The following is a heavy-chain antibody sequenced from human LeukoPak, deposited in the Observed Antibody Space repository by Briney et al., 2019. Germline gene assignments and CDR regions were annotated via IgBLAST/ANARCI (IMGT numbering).Heavy chain of an antibody. CDR3: AGVMVTAPQGRFFDY. Sequence: ASVKVSCKASGYTFTGYYMHWVRQAPGQGLEWMGWINPNSGGTNYAQKFQGRVTMTRDTSISTAYMELSRLRSDDTAVYYCAGVMVTAPQGRFFDYWGQGTLVTVSS. J-gene: IGHJ4*02. CDR1: GYTFTGYY. D-gene: IGHD2-21*02. CDR2: INPNSGGT. V-gene: IGHV1-2*02.